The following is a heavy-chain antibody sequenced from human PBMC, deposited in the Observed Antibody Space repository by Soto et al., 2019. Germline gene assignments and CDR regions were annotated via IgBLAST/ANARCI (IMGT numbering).Heavy chain of an antibody. CDR1: GFTFSSYA. J-gene: IGHJ6*02. V-gene: IGHV3-23*01. CDR2: ISGIDGST. CDR3: AKPSYYGSGSYYTYYYYRMDV. D-gene: IGHD3-10*01. Sequence: GGSLRLSCAASGFTFSSYAMSWVRQAPGKGLEWVSGISGIDGSTYYADSVKGRFTISRDNSKNTLYLQMNGLRAEDTAVYYCAKPSYYGSGSYYTYYYYRMDVWGQGTTVIVSS.